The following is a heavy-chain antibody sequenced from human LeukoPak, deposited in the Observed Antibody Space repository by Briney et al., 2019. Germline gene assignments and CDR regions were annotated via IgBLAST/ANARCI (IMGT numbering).Heavy chain of an antibody. V-gene: IGHV3-74*01. CDR3: ARGPNSNWSGLDF. CDR1: GFFFSGHW. CDR2: ISPTGSTT. Sequence: GGSLRVSCTASGFFFSGHWMHWARQLPGKGLVWVSRISPTGSTTSYADSVKGRFTVSRDNAKNTLYLQVNNLRAEDTAVYYCARGPNSNWSGLDFWGQGTLLTVSS. J-gene: IGHJ4*02. D-gene: IGHD6-6*01.